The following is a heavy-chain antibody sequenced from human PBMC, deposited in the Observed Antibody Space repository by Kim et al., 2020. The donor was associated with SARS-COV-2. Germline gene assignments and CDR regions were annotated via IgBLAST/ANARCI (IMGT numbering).Heavy chain of an antibody. CDR2: ISYDGSNK. Sequence: GGSLRLSCAASGFTFSSYGMHWVRQAPGKGLEWVAVISYDGSNKYYADSVKGRFTISRDNSKNTLYLQMNSLRAEDTAVYYCAKGGGIEAANFWYWGQGTLVTVSS. J-gene: IGHJ4*02. V-gene: IGHV3-30*18. CDR1: GFTFSSYG. D-gene: IGHD6-13*01. CDR3: AKGGGIEAANFWY.